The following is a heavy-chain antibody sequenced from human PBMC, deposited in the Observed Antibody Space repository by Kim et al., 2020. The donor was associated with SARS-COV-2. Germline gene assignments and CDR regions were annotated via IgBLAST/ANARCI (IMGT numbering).Heavy chain of an antibody. CDR3: VKDRGGRTGMDV. CDR2: IKEDGSQT. V-gene: IGHV3-7*01. Sequence: GGSLRLSCVASEFTFSSSWMGWVRQAPGKGLEWVAYIKEDGSQTHYVDSVKGRFTISRDTAKKSLYLQINSLRAEDTAVYYCVKDRGGRTGMDVWGQGTT. CDR1: EFTFSSSW. J-gene: IGHJ6*02.